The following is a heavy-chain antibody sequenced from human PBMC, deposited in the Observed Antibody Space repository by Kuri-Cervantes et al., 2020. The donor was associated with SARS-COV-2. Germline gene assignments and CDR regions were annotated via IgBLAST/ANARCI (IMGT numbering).Heavy chain of an antibody. CDR2: IYHSGST. CDR3: ARYGPTHWFDP. D-gene: IGHD4-17*01. V-gene: IGHV4-4*02. J-gene: IGHJ5*02. CDR1: GGSISSSNW. Sequence: SCAVSGGSISSSNWWSWVRQPPGKGLEWIGEIYHSGSTNYNPSLKSRVTISVDTSKNQFSLKLSSVTAADTAVYYCARYGPTHWFDPWGQGTLVTVSS.